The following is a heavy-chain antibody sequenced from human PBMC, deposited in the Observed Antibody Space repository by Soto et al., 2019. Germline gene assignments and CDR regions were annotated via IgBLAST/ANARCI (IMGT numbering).Heavy chain of an antibody. CDR2: IIPVFGTP. D-gene: IGHD6-13*01. Sequence: QVQLEQSGSEVKKSGSSVKVSCKASGYSFSSHAITWVRQAPGQGLEWMGGIIPVFGTPSYAQKFQGSVTISADKSTNTSYLELRSLRSEDTAVYYCARGGALSTSWYWGDGLDSWGQGTHVTVSS. CDR3: ARGGALSTSWYWGDGLDS. V-gene: IGHV1-69*06. J-gene: IGHJ4*02. CDR1: GYSFSSHA.